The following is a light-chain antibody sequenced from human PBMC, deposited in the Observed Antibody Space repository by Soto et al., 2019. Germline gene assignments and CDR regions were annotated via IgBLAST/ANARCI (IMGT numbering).Light chain of an antibody. V-gene: IGKV1-5*03. CDR2: KAS. CDR3: RQYNSYSPYT. CDR1: QSISSW. J-gene: IGKJ2*01. Sequence: DIQMTQSPSTLSASVGDRVTITCLASQSISSWLAWYQQKPGKAPKLLIYKASSLESGVPSRFSGSEAGTEFTLTISSMQADDYATDYCRQYNSYSPYTCGQGTKLEIK.